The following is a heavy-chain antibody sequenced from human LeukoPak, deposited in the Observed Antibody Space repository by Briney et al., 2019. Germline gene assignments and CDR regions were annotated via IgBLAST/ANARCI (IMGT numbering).Heavy chain of an antibody. CDR1: GFAFGSYG. CDR2: ISYDESNK. CDR3: ARGTGVSQVGGDY. V-gene: IGHV3-30*03. J-gene: IGHJ4*02. D-gene: IGHD2-8*02. Sequence: GGSLRLSCAASGFAFGSYGMHWVRQAPGKGLEWVAGISYDESNKVYADSVKGRFTISRDNPKNTLYLQMNSLTAEDTAVYYCARGTGVSQVGGDYWGQGTLVTVST.